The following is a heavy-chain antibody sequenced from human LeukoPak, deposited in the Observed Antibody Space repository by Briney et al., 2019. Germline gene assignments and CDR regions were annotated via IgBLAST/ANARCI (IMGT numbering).Heavy chain of an antibody. V-gene: IGHV3-9*03. CDR2: ISWNSGII. CDR1: GFTFDDYA. Sequence: GRSLRLSCAASGFTFDDYAMHWVRQAPGKGLEWVSGISWNSGIIVYADSVKGRFTISRDNAKNSLYLQMNSLRAEDMALYYCAKGISPDADYFDYWGQGTLVTVSS. J-gene: IGHJ4*02. CDR3: AKGISPDADYFDY.